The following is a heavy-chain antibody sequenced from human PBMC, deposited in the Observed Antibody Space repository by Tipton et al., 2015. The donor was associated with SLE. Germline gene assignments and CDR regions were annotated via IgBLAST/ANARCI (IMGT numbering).Heavy chain of an antibody. V-gene: IGHV4-39*07. J-gene: IGHJ3*02. CDR3: ARHQKNHYSFNI. CDR1: GDSISRSVYY. D-gene: IGHD2-21*01. Sequence: TLSLTCSVSGDSISRSVYYWGWMRQPPGKGLEWIASIHYSGVTYYNPSLKSRVTISVDTSKNHVSLNLRSVTAADTAVYFCARHQKNHYSFNIWGQGTMVTVSS. CDR2: IHYSGVT.